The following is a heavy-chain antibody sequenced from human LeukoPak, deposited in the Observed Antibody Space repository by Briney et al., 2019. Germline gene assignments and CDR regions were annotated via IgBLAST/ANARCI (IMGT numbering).Heavy chain of an antibody. Sequence: PGGSLRLSCAASGLTFSNYAMNWVRRAPGKGLEWVSTISGSGGSAYYVDSVKGRFTISRDNSRNTLYLQMNSLRAEDTAVYYCATNYYDSSRAASDYWGQGTLVPSP. J-gene: IGHJ4*02. D-gene: IGHD3-22*01. CDR1: GLTFSNYA. CDR2: ISGSGGSA. V-gene: IGHV3-23*01. CDR3: ATNYYDSSRAASDY.